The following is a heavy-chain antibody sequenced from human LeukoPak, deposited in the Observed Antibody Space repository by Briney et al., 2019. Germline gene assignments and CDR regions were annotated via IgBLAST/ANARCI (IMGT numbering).Heavy chain of an antibody. D-gene: IGHD2-15*01. CDR2: IYYSGST. J-gene: IGHJ3*02. Sequence: SETLSLTCTVSGGSISSYYWSWIRQPPGKGLEWIGYIYYSGSTNYNPSLKSRVTISVDTSKNQFSLKLSSVTAADTAVYYCARGVALLGDAFDIWGQGTMVTVSS. V-gene: IGHV4-59*01. CDR3: ARGVALLGDAFDI. CDR1: GGSISSYY.